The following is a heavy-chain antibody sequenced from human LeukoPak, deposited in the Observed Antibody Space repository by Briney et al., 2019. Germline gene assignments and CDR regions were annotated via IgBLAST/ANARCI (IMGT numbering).Heavy chain of an antibody. J-gene: IGHJ4*02. V-gene: IGHV4-59*08. CDR2: IYYSGST. CDR1: GGSFSGYY. CDR3: ARLSGAGNLDY. D-gene: IGHD1-14*01. Sequence: SETLSLTCAVYGGSFSGYYWSWIRQPPGKGLEWIGYIYYSGSTNYNPSLKSRVTISVDTSKNQFSLKLSSVTAADTAVYYCARLSGAGNLDYWGQGTLVTVSS.